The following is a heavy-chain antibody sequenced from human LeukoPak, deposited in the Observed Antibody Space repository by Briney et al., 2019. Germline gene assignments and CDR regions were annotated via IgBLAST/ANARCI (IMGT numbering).Heavy chain of an antibody. CDR2: IYRSGTT. V-gene: IGHV4-38-2*02. CDR1: GFSISSGYY. Sequence: SETLSLTCTVSGFSISSGYYWGWIRQPPGKGLEWIGSIYRSGTTYYNPSLKSRVTISVDTSKNQFSLKLSSVTAADTAVYYCARVDSSNWYDSRGYFDYWGQGTLVTVSS. D-gene: IGHD6-13*01. CDR3: ARVDSSNWYDSRGYFDY. J-gene: IGHJ4*02.